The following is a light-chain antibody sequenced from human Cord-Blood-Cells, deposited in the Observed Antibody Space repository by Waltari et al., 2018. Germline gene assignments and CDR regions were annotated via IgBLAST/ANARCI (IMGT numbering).Light chain of an antibody. CDR2: WAS. CDR1: QSVLYSSNNTNY. J-gene: IGKJ1*01. CDR3: QQYYSTPWT. V-gene: IGKV4-1*01. Sequence: DIVMTQSPDSLAVSLGERDTINCKSSQSVLYSSNNTNYLAWYQQKPGQPPKLLIYWASTLESGVPDRFSGSGSGTDFTLTISSLQAEDVAVYYCQQYYSTPWTFGQGTKVEIK.